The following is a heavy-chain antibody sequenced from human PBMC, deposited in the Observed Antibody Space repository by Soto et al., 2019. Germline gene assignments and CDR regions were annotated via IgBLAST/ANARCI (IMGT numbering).Heavy chain of an antibody. V-gene: IGHV3-11*01. CDR1: GFTFSDYY. CDR3: ARGYYDFWSGYYISPYGMDV. J-gene: IGHJ6*02. D-gene: IGHD3-3*01. Sequence: LRLSCAVSGFTFSDYYMSWIRQAPGKGLEWVSYISSRGSSIYYADSVKGRFTISRDNAKNSLYLQMNGLRAEDTAVYYCARGYYDFWSGYYISPYGMDVWGQGTTVTVSS. CDR2: ISSRGSSI.